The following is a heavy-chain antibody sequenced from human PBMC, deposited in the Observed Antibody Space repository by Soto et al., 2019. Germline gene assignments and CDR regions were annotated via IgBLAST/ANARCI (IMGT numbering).Heavy chain of an antibody. CDR3: ARENSYFYN. CDR2: ISAYNRNA. V-gene: IGHV1-18*01. CDR1: GYSFRNFG. D-gene: IGHD1-26*01. J-gene: IGHJ4*02. Sequence: QVQLVQTGAEVKKPGASVRVTCKASGYSFRNFGIGWVRQAPGQGLEWMGWISAYNRNAIYAPKFQGRLTMTADTSTNTAFMELRSLISDDTAVYYCARENSYFYNWGLGTLVTVSS.